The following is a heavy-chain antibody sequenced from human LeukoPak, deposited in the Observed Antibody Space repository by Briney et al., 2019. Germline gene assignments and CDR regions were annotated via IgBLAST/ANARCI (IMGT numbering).Heavy chain of an antibody. Sequence: GGSLRLSCIASGFTFSSYDMSWVRQAPGKGLEWVSSLTTDGAATEYADSVKGRFTISRDNPKNTLYLQMNSLRAEDTAVYYCAPGSYQAYWGQGTLVTVSS. CDR2: LTTDGAAT. V-gene: IGHV3-23*01. J-gene: IGHJ4*02. CDR1: GFTFSSYD. D-gene: IGHD3-10*01. CDR3: APGSYQAY.